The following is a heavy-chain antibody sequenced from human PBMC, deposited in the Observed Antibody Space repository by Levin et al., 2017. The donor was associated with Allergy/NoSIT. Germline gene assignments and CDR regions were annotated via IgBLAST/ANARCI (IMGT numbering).Heavy chain of an antibody. CDR3: ARDVLGACGGDTCYLDY. CDR2: IKQGGSQK. Sequence: PGGSLRLSCAASGFSFSNYWMSWVRQAPGKGLEWVANIKQGGSQKYYVDSVKGRFTISRDDARNSLYLQMDSLRAEDTAVYYCARDVLGACGGDTCYLDYWGQGTLVTVSA. CDR1: GFSFSNYW. V-gene: IGHV3-7*01. J-gene: IGHJ4*02. D-gene: IGHD3-16*01.